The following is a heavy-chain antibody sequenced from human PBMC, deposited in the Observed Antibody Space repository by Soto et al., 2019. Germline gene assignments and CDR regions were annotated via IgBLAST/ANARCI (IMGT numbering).Heavy chain of an antibody. Sequence: SETLSLTCTVSGGSISSSSFYWGWIRQPPGKGLEWIGSIYDTGSTYYNPSLKSRVTISVDTAENQFSLNQSAVTAADTDVYYCARLGQQPLVRWFDPWGQGTLVTVSS. V-gene: IGHV4-39*01. D-gene: IGHD6-13*01. J-gene: IGHJ5*02. CDR3: ARLGQQPLVRWFDP. CDR1: GGSISSSSFY. CDR2: IYDTGST.